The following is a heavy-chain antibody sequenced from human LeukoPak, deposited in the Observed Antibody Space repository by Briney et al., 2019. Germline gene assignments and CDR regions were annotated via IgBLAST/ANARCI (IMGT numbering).Heavy chain of an antibody. CDR3: ARVVRYSSSFSYMDV. CDR2: IYYSGST. CDR1: GVSISSGSNY. J-gene: IGHJ6*03. Sequence: PSETLSLTCSVSGVSISSGSNYWSWIRQPPGKGLEWIGYIYYSGSTNYNPSLKSRVSISVDTSKNQFSLKLSSVTAADTAVYYCARVVRYSSSFSYMDVWGKGTTVTISS. V-gene: IGHV4-61*01. D-gene: IGHD6-13*01.